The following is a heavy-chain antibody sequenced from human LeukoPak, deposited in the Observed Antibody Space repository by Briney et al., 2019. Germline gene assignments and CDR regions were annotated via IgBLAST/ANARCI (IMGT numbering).Heavy chain of an antibody. D-gene: IGHD5-18*01. J-gene: IGHJ4*02. CDR3: AKDRYSYGYGPIDY. CDR2: ISGSGGST. CDR1: GFTFDDYA. V-gene: IGHV3-23*01. Sequence: GGSLRLSCAASGFTFDDYAMHWVRQAPGKGLEWVSAISGSGGSTYYADSVKGRFTISRDNSKNTLYLQMNSLRAEDTAVYYCAKDRYSYGYGPIDYWGQGTLVTVSS.